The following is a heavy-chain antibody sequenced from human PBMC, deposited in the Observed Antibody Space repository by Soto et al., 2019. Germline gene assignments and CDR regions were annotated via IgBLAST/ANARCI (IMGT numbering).Heavy chain of an antibody. J-gene: IGHJ4*02. CDR3: ARDGPKYGSKFDY. CDR1: GFTFSSYS. D-gene: IGHD4-17*01. CDR2: ISSSSSYI. Sequence: GGSLRLSCAASGFTFSSYSMNWVRQAPGKGLEWVSSISSSSSYIYYADSVKGRFTISRDNAKNSLYLRMNSLRAEDTAVYYCARDGPKYGSKFDYWGQGNLVTVSS. V-gene: IGHV3-21*01.